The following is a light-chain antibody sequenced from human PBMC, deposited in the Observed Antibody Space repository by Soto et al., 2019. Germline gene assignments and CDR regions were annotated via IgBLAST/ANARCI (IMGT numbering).Light chain of an antibody. Sequence: DIQLTQSPSFLSASVGDRVTITCRATQGISTYLAWYQQKPGKAPKLLIYAASTLQSGVPSRFSGSGSGTEFTLTINRLQPEDFATYYCQQLKSYPLTFGGGTKVEIK. CDR2: AAS. CDR1: QGISTY. V-gene: IGKV1-9*01. CDR3: QQLKSYPLT. J-gene: IGKJ4*01.